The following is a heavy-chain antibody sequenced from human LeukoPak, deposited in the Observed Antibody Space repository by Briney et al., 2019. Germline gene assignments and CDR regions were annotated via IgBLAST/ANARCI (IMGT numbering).Heavy chain of an antibody. CDR3: AKDSEIAAAGSYWYFDL. CDR2: ISGSGRSS. CDR1: GFTFSNYA. Sequence: GGSLRLSCAASGFTFSNYAMSWVRQAPGKGLEWVSVISGSGRSSYYADSMKGRFTISRDNSKNTLYLQMNSLRDEDTAVYYCAKDSEIAAAGSYWYFDLWGRGTLVTVSS. D-gene: IGHD6-13*01. V-gene: IGHV3-23*01. J-gene: IGHJ2*01.